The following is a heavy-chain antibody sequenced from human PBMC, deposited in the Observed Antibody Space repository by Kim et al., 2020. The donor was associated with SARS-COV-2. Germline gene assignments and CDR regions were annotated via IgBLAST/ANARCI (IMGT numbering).Heavy chain of an antibody. CDR2: INHSGST. CDR3: ARVGGSLDY. J-gene: IGHJ4*02. D-gene: IGHD2-15*01. CDR1: GGSFSSNY. V-gene: IGHV4-34*01. Sequence: SETLSLTCTVYGGSFSSNYWSWIRQPPGKGLEWMGEINHSGSTNYNPSLKSRVTISVDTSKNQFSLKLSSVTAADTAVYYCARVGGSLDYWGQGTLVTVSS.